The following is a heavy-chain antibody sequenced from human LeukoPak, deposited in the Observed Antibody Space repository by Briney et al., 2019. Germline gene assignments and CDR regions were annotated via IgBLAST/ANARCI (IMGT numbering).Heavy chain of an antibody. J-gene: IGHJ4*02. V-gene: IGHV1-18*04. CDR3: TRDHCSGDNCPSFDY. D-gene: IGHD2-15*01. CDR1: GYTFTSFG. Sequence: GASVKVSCKPSGYTFTSFGISWVRQAPGQGLEWMGRIGAYNGDTNYAQKFQGRVTMTTDTSTSTAYMDLRSLRPDDTAVYYCTRDHCSGDNCPSFDYWGQGTLVTVSS. CDR2: IGAYNGDT.